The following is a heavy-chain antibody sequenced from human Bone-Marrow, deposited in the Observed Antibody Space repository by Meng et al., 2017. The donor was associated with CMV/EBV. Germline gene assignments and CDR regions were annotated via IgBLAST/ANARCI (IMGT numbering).Heavy chain of an antibody. CDR3: ASNSGRLSRFDP. CDR2: IKQDGSEK. Sequence: GGSLRLSCAASGFTFSSYWMSWVRQAPGKGLEWVANIKQDGSEKHYVDSVKGRFTISRDNAKNSLYLQMNSLRAEDTAVYYCASNSGRLSRFDPWGQGNLVTVSS. CDR1: GFTFSSYW. J-gene: IGHJ5*02. D-gene: IGHD6-19*01. V-gene: IGHV3-7*01.